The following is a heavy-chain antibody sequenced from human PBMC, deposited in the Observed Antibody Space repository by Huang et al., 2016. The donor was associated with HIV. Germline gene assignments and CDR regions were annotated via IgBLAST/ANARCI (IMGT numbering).Heavy chain of an antibody. V-gene: IGHV3-72*01. CDR1: GFTFSDHY. D-gene: IGHD6-19*01. Sequence: EVQLVESGGGLVQPGGSLRLSCAASGFTFSDHYMDWVRQAPGKGVEGVGRSRNKGRSYTTEYAASVKGRFTISRDDSETSLYLQMNSLRTEDSAVYYCTGALASDTGMDVWGQGTTVTVSS. J-gene: IGHJ6*02. CDR3: TGALASDTGMDV. CDR2: SRNKGRSYTT.